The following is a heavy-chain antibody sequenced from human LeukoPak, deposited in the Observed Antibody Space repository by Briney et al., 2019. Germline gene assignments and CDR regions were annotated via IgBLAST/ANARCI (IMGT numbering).Heavy chain of an antibody. J-gene: IGHJ4*02. CDR3: ARDQADSSGYLFDY. D-gene: IGHD3-22*01. V-gene: IGHV1-69*04. Sequence: SVKVSCKASGGTFSSYTISWVRQAPGQGLEWMGRIIPILGIANYAQKFQGRVTITADKSTSTAYMELSSLRSEDTAVYYCARDQADSSGYLFDYWGQGTLVTISS. CDR1: GGTFSSYT. CDR2: IIPILGIA.